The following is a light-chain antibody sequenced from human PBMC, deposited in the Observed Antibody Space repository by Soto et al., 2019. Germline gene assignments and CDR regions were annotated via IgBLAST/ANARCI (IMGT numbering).Light chain of an antibody. CDR2: EVN. CDR3: CSYAGSVV. Sequence: QSALTQPASVSGSPGQSITISCTGSSNNIGGYSLVSWYQQSPGKVPKLLIFEVNKRPSGVSDRFSGSKSGDTASLTISGLQAEDEADYYCCSYAGSVVFGGWTKLTVL. V-gene: IGLV2-23*02. CDR1: SNNIGGYSL. J-gene: IGLJ2*01.